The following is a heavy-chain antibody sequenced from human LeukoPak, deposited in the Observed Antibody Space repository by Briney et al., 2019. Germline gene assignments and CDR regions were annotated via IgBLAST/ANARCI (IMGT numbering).Heavy chain of an antibody. D-gene: IGHD4-17*01. CDR3: ARHNPDVFYGDYVYFDY. Sequence: SETLSLTCTVSGGSISSSSYYWGWIRQPPGKGLEWIGSIYYSGSTYYNPSLKSRVTISVDTSKNQFSLKLSSVTAADTAVYYCARHNPDVFYGDYVYFDYRGQGTLVTVSS. CDR2: IYYSGST. J-gene: IGHJ4*02. V-gene: IGHV4-39*01. CDR1: GGSISSSSYY.